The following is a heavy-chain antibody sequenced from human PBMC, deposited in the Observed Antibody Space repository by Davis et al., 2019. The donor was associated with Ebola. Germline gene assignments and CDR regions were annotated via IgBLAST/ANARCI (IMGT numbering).Heavy chain of an antibody. D-gene: IGHD3-10*01. CDR2: VSSSSTYI. J-gene: IGHJ2*01. CDR3: ARDRVTMVRGVIITDWYFDL. Sequence: GGSLRLSCAASGFTFSTYTMNWVRQAPGKGLEWVSSVSSSSTYIYYADSVKGRFTISRDNAKNSLYLQMNSLRAEDTAVYYCARDRVTMVRGVIITDWYFDLWGRGTLVTVSS. V-gene: IGHV3-21*01. CDR1: GFTFSTYT.